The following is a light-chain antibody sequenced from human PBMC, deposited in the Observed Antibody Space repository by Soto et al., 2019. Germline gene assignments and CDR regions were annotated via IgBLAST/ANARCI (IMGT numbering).Light chain of an antibody. CDR3: AAWDDSLNGPV. CDR1: SSNIGSNT. J-gene: IGLJ3*02. V-gene: IGLV1-44*01. Sequence: QAVVTQPPSASGTPGQRVTISCSGSSSNIGSNTVNWYQQLPGTAPKLLIYGSNQRPSGVPDRLSGSKSGTSASLAISGLQSEDEAYYYCAAWDDSLNGPVFGGGTKLTVL. CDR2: GSN.